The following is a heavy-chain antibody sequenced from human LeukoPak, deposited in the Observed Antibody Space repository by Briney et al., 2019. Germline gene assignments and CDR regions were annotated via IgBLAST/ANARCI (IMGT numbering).Heavy chain of an antibody. CDR1: GFTFSSYG. J-gene: IGHJ6*02. V-gene: IGHV3-30*18. Sequence: GGSLRLSCVVSGFTFSSYGMHWVRQAPGKGLEWVAFTSYDGSNKYYAVSVKGRFTISRDNSKNTLYLQMSSLRGEDTALYYCAKGEEETGYGMDVWGQGTTVTVSS. D-gene: IGHD1-1*01. CDR3: AKGEEETGYGMDV. CDR2: TSYDGSNK.